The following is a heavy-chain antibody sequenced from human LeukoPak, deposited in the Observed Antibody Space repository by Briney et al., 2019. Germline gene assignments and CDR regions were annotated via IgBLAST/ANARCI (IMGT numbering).Heavy chain of an antibody. J-gene: IGHJ3*02. CDR1: GFTLSSYA. V-gene: IGHV3-30*03. D-gene: IGHD6-6*01. CDR3: ASDAYSSSSGRAFDI. Sequence: PGRSLRLSCAASGFTLSSYAMHWVRQAPGKGLEWVTVISTDGKDKKYADSVKGRFAISRDNSKNTLDLQMNSLRAEDTAVYYCASDAYSSSSGRAFDIWGQGTMVTVSS. CDR2: ISTDGKDK.